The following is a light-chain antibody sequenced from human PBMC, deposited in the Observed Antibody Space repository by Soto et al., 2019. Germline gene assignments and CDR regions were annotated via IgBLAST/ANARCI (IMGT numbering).Light chain of an antibody. CDR2: DAS. V-gene: IGKV3-11*01. Sequence: EIVLTQSPATLSLSPGEIATLSFRASQSVRTYLAWYQQKPGQAPRLLISDASNRATGIPARFSGSGSGTDFTLTISSLEPEDFAVYYCQQRSNWPITFGQGTRLEIK. CDR3: QQRSNWPIT. CDR1: QSVRTY. J-gene: IGKJ5*01.